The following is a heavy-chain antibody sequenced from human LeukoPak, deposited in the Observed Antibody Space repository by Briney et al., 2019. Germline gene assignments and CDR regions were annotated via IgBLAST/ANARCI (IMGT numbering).Heavy chain of an antibody. CDR3: ARGYPTATTHFDY. CDR1: GFTFSSYW. Sequence: PGGSLRLSCAASGFTFSSYWMHWVRQAPGKGLVWVARSKSDGTTTSYVDSVKGRFTISRDSAKNTLYLQMNSLRAEDTAVYYCARGYPTATTHFDYWGQGTLVTVSS. CDR2: SKSDGTTT. V-gene: IGHV3-74*01. D-gene: IGHD4-17*01. J-gene: IGHJ4*02.